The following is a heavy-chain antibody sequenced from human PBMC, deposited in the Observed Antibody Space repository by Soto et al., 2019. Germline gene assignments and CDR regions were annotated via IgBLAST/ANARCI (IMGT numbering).Heavy chain of an antibody. CDR1: GGTFSSYA. CDR3: ARETDRDSSGYSNWFDP. Sequence: SVKVSCKASGGTFSSYAISWVRQAPGEGLEGMGGIIPIFGTANYAQKFQGRVTITADESTSTAYMELSSLRSEDTAVYYCARETDRDSSGYSNWFDPWGQGTMVTVSS. J-gene: IGHJ5*02. V-gene: IGHV1-69*13. D-gene: IGHD3-22*01. CDR2: IIPIFGTA.